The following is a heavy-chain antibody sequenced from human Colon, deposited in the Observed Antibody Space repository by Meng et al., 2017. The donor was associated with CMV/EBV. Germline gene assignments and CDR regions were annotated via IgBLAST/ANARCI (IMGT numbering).Heavy chain of an antibody. V-gene: IGHV4-59*01. CDR1: GGSISSFY. D-gene: IGHD4-23*01. CDR2: IYYSGS. CDR3: ARRSPPHNFGGKRGHYFDL. Sequence: SETLSLTCSVSGGSISSFYWSWIRQSPGKGLEWLGDIYYSGSNYNPSLKSRVTISLDTSRNRFPLSLSSVTAADTAVYYCARRSPPHNFGGKRGHYFDLWGQGTVVTVSS. J-gene: IGHJ4*02.